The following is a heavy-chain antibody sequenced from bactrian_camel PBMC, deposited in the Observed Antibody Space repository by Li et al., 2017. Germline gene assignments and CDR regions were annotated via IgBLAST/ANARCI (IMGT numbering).Heavy chain of an antibody. CDR3: ANRDSLSAYNSAYDD. CDR2: LDSDGVT. D-gene: IGHD1*01. V-gene: IGHV3S1*01. Sequence: QVQLVESGGGSVQPGGSLRLSCTLTGTTYNTYCTKWWRQAPGKEREGVASLDSDGVTKYADSVKGRFTISRDNAKNTLFLQLNSLSTEDTAMYYCANRDSLSAYNSAYDDWGQGTQVTVS. J-gene: IGHJ4*01. CDR1: GTTYNTYC.